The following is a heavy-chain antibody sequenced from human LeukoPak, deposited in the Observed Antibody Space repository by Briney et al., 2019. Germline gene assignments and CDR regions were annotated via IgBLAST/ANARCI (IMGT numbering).Heavy chain of an antibody. CDR1: GSTFRTYA. CDR2: ISESGGST. CDR3: AKIDSGWFFDY. D-gene: IGHD6-19*01. Sequence: GGSLRLSCAASGSTFRTYAMTWVRQAPGKGLEWVSGISESGGSTYIADSVKGRFTISRDKSKNTLYLQMNSLRAEDTAVYYCAKIDSGWFFDYWGQGTLVTVSS. J-gene: IGHJ4*02. V-gene: IGHV3-23*01.